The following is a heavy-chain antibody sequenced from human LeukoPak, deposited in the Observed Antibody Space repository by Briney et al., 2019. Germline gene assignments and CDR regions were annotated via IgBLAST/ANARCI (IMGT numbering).Heavy chain of an antibody. CDR3: ARQPYYDWLRNWFDP. V-gene: IGHV5-51*01. CDR1: GYSFTSYW. Sequence: GESLKISCKGSGYSFTSYWIGCVRQMPGKGLEWMGIIYPGDSDTRYSPSFQGQVTISADKSISTAYLQWSSLEASDTAMYYCARQPYYDWLRNWFDPWGQGTLVTVSS. CDR2: IYPGDSDT. J-gene: IGHJ5*02. D-gene: IGHD3-3*01.